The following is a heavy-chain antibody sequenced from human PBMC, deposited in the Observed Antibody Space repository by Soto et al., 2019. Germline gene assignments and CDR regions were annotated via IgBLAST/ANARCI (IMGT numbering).Heavy chain of an antibody. J-gene: IGHJ4*02. V-gene: IGHV3-33*01. D-gene: IGHD6-13*01. CDR2: IYYDGSNE. CDR3: ARDYSSTSYGFDS. Sequence: VPLVESGGVVVQPGRSLRLSCAASGFTFSSHGMHWVRQAPGKGLEWVAVIYYDGSNEYYADSVKGRFTISRDNSKNTLYLQMNSLRAEDTAVYYCARDYSSTSYGFDSWGQGTLVTVSS. CDR1: GFTFSSHG.